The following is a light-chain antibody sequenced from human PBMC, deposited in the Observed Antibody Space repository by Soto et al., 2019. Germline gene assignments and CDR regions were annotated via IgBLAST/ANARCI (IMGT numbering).Light chain of an antibody. Sequence: DIQMTQSPSTLSASVGDRVTITCRASQSIKNWLAWYQQKPGEAPKVLIYDASSLESGVPSRFSGSGSGTEFSLTISSLQPDDFATYYCQQYNHYWTFGQGTKVDIK. J-gene: IGKJ1*01. CDR3: QQYNHYWT. CDR1: QSIKNW. CDR2: DAS. V-gene: IGKV1-5*01.